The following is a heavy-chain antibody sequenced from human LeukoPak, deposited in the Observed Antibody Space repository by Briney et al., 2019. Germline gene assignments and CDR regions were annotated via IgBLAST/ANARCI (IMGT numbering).Heavy chain of an antibody. CDR2: ISTSATTT. V-gene: IGHV3-11*04. D-gene: IGHD6-19*01. Sequence: GGSLRLSCAASRFTFSDYYMSWIRQAPGKGLEWISYISTSATTTSYADSVKGRFTISRDNSKNTLYLQMNSLRAEDTAVYYCARVRASYGWGSYYFDYWGQGTLVTVSS. J-gene: IGHJ4*02. CDR1: RFTFSDYY. CDR3: ARVRASYGWGSYYFDY.